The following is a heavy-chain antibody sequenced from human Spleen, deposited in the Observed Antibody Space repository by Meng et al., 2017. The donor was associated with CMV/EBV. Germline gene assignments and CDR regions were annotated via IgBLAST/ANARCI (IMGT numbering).Heavy chain of an antibody. J-gene: IGHJ5*02. V-gene: IGHV4-59*12. D-gene: IGHD3-3*01. CDR1: GGSISSYY. Sequence: SETLSLTCTVSGGSISSYYWSWIRQPPGKGLEWIGYIYHSGSTYYNPSLKSRVTISVDTSKNQFSLKLSSVTAADTAVYYCARDEYYDLPFDPWGQGILVTVSS. CDR2: IYHSGST. CDR3: ARDEYYDLPFDP.